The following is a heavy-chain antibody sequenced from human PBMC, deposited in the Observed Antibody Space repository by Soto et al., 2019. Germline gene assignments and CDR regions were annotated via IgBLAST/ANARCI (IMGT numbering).Heavy chain of an antibody. CDR3: ARHPGYYDILTGYTTYYFDY. Sequence: SETLSLTCAVSGGSISSGGYSWSWIRQPPGKGLEWIGYIYHSGSTYYNPSLKSRVTISVDRSKNQFSLKLSSVTAADTAVYYCARHPGYYDILTGYTTYYFDYRAQRILVTVSS. J-gene: IGHJ4*02. CDR1: GGSISSGGYS. V-gene: IGHV4-30-2*01. D-gene: IGHD3-9*01. CDR2: IYHSGST.